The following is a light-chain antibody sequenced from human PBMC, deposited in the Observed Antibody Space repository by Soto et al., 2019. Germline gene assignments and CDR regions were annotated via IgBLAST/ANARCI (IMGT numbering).Light chain of an antibody. Sequence: DIVMTQSPLSLPVTPGEPASISCRSSQSLLHSNGYNYSDWYLQKPGQSPQLLIYLGSNRASGVPDRFSGSGSGTDFTLKISRVEAGDVGVYYCMQALQTPWMFGQGTKVEIK. CDR3: MQALQTPWM. V-gene: IGKV2-28*01. CDR2: LGS. J-gene: IGKJ1*01. CDR1: QSLLHSNGYNY.